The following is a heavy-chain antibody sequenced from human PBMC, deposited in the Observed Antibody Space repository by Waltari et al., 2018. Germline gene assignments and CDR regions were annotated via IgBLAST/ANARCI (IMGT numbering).Heavy chain of an antibody. CDR3: ARAEQLIYFDY. CDR1: GYSISSGYY. D-gene: IGHD6-13*01. J-gene: IGHJ4*02. V-gene: IGHV4-38-2*01. CDR2: IYHSGST. Sequence: QVQLQESGQGLVKPSETLSLTCAVSGYSISSGYYWGWIRQPPGKGLEWIGSIYHSGSTYYNPSLKSRVTISVDTSKNQFSLKLSSVTAADTAVYYCARAEQLIYFDYWGQGTLVTVSS.